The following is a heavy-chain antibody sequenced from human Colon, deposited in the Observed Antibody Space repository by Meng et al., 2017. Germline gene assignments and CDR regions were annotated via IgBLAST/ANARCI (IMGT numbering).Heavy chain of an antibody. D-gene: IGHD3-10*01. Sequence: GESLKISCAASGFIFRDYLMTWVRQAPGKGLEWVANINQDGSDKNYVDSLKGRFTISRDNTKKALYLEMNSLRAEDTAVYYCARTAGILDSWGQGTLVPVSS. CDR1: GFIFRDYL. J-gene: IGHJ5*01. V-gene: IGHV3-7*01. CDR2: INQDGSDK. CDR3: ARTAGILDS.